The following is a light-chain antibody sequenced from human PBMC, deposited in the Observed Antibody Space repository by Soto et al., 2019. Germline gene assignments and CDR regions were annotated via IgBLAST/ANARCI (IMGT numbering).Light chain of an antibody. CDR3: AAWDDSRQAV. J-gene: IGLJ3*02. CDR1: SSNIGSNT. Sequence: QLVLTQPPSASGTPGQRVTISCSGSSSNIGSNTVNWYQQLPGTAPKLLIYSNNQRPSGVPDRFSGSKSGTSASLAISGLQSEDEADYYCAAWDDSRQAVFGGGTKVTVL. CDR2: SNN. V-gene: IGLV1-44*01.